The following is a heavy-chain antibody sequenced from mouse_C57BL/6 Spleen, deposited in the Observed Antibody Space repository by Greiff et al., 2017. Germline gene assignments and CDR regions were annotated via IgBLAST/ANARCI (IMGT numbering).Heavy chain of an antibody. CDR3: ARCHYYGSTPFDY. Sequence: QVQLQQPGAELVKPGASVKMSCKASGYTFTSYWITWVKQRPGQGLEWIGDIYPGSGSTNYNEKFKSKATLTVDTSSSTAYMQLSILTSEDSAVYYCARCHYYGSTPFDYWGQGTTLTVSS. J-gene: IGHJ2*01. CDR1: GYTFTSYW. D-gene: IGHD1-1*01. V-gene: IGHV1-55*01. CDR2: IYPGSGST.